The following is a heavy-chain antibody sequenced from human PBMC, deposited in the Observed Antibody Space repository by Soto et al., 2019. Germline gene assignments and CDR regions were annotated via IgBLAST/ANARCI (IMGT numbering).Heavy chain of an antibody. Sequence: QAQLEQSGGEVKKPGSSVKVSCKASRVAFSKFIVTWVRQAPGLGLEWVGGVIPVFGTANYAQKFQGRVTSTADESTSTSYMEVNNLRSEDTGVYYCAKVRYSSPMGYYYGMDVWGQGTTVTVSS. CDR2: VIPVFGTA. D-gene: IGHD6-19*01. CDR1: RVAFSKFI. J-gene: IGHJ6*02. CDR3: AKVRYSSPMGYYYGMDV. V-gene: IGHV1-69*01.